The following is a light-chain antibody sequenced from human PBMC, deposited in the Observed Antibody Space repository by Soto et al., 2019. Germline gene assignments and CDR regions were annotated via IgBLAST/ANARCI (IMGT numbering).Light chain of an antibody. CDR2: SIS. V-gene: IGKV1-39*01. Sequence: DIQMTQSPSSLSASVGDRVTITCRTSQTIDSSLNWYQQKPGKAPKLLIYSISNLQSGVPSMFSGSGSGTDFTLTISSLQPEDFATYHCQQSYTTPWTFGQGTEVAIK. J-gene: IGKJ1*01. CDR3: QQSYTTPWT. CDR1: QTIDSS.